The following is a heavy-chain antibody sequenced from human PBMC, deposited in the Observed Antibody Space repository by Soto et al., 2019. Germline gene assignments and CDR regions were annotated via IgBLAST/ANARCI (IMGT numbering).Heavy chain of an antibody. CDR2: ISGSGGST. Sequence: GGSLRLCCAASGFTFSSYAMSWVRQAPGKGLEWVSAISGSGGSTYYADSVKGRFTISRDNSKNTLYLQMNSLRAEDTAVYYCAKLYDFWSSPDYWGQGTLVTVSS. CDR3: AKLYDFWSSPDY. J-gene: IGHJ4*02. V-gene: IGHV3-23*01. CDR1: GFTFSSYA. D-gene: IGHD3-3*01.